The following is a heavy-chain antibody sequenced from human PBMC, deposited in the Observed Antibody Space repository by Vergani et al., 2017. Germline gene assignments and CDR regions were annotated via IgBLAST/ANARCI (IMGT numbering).Heavy chain of an antibody. V-gene: IGHV5-51*03. CDR3: ARSGGSSGYYYYYMDV. CDR2: IYPGDSDT. D-gene: IGHD6-6*01. Sequence: EVQLVQSGAEVKKPGESLKISCKGSRYSFTSYWIGCVRQMPGKGLEWMGFIYPGDSDTRYSPSFQGQVTISADKSISTAYLQWSSLKASDTAMYYCARSGGSSGYYYYYMDVWGKGTTVTVSS. CDR1: RYSFTSYW. J-gene: IGHJ6*03.